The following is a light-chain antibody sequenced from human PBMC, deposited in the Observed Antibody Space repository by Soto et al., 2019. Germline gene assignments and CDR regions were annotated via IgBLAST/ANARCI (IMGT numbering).Light chain of an antibody. V-gene: IGLV2-14*01. CDR2: EVS. CDR1: SSDVGGYNY. CDR3: SSFTSSHTGV. Sequence: QSVLTQPASVSGSPGQSITISCTGTSSDVGGYNYVSWYQQHPGKAPKLMIYEVSNRPSGVSNRFSGSKSGNTASLTISGLQAEDEADYYCSSFTSSHTGVFGGGTKVTV. J-gene: IGLJ3*02.